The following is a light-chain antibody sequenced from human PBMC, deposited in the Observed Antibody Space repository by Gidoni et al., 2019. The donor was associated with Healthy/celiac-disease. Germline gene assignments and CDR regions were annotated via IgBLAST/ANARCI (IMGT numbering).Light chain of an antibody. V-gene: IGKV1-8*01. CDR3: QQYYRYPRT. J-gene: IGKJ1*01. Sequence: AIRMTQSPSSFSASTGDRVTITCRASQGISSYLAWYQQKPGKAPKLLIYAASTLQSGVPSRFSGSGSGTDFTLTSSCLQSEDFATYYCQQYYRYPRTFXQXTKVEIK. CDR2: AAS. CDR1: QGISSY.